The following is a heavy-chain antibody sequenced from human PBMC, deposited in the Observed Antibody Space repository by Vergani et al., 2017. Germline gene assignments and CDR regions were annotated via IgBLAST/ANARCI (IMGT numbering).Heavy chain of an antibody. J-gene: IGHJ4*02. CDR1: GFTFSSYS. CDR2: ISSSSSYI. CDR3: ARLSYGTTPYLQGGYDC. Sequence: EVQLVESGGGLVKRGGSLRLSCAASGFTFSSYSMNWVRQAPGKGLEWVSSISSSSSYIHYADSLKGRFTISRDNAKSSLYLQMNSLRAEDTAVYYCARLSYGTTPYLQGGYDCWGQGTLVSVSS. D-gene: IGHD4/OR15-4a*01. V-gene: IGHV3-21*04.